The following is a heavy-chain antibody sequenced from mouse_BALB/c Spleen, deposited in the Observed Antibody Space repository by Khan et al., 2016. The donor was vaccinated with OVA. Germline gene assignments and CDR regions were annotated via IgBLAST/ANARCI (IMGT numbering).Heavy chain of an antibody. CDR3: IKQNYGALYAMDY. D-gene: IGHD1-1*02. Sequence: VQLQESGPGLVAPSQSLSITCTVSGFSLTTYGVNWVRQPPGKGLEWLGVIWGDGSTNYHSALISRLSIRKDNSTRQVFLKLNSLQTDDTATYYLIKQNYGALYAMDYWGQGTSVTVSS. V-gene: IGHV2-3*01. J-gene: IGHJ4*01. CDR1: GFSLTTYG. CDR2: IWGDGST.